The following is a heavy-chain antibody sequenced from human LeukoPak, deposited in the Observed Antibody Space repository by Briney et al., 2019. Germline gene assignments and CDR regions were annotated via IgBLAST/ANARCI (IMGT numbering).Heavy chain of an antibody. D-gene: IGHD2-2*01. Sequence: SETLSLTCTVSGDSINSYYWSWTRQPAGKGLEWIGRIHSSGSTNYNPSLKSQVTMSVDTSKNQFSLKLTSVTAADTAAYFCARGRRRGISCRGSSCYEGDWFDPWGQGILVTVSS. V-gene: IGHV4-4*07. CDR1: GDSINSYY. J-gene: IGHJ5*02. CDR2: IHSSGST. CDR3: ARGRRRGISCRGSSCYEGDWFDP.